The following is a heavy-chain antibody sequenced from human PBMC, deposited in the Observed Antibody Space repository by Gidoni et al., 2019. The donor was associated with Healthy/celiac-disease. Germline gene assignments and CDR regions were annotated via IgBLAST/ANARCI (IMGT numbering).Heavy chain of an antibody. D-gene: IGHD2-15*01. Sequence: HVQLPQCCAGLLQPSETLSLTCPVYGGSFSGYYWRWLRQPPGKGLEWLGEIKHSGSTNYNPSLKSRVTISVDTSKNQFSLKLSSVTAADTAVYYCARGGTTLGCSGGSCYSDFDYWGQGTLVTVSS. CDR2: IKHSGST. CDR1: GGSFSGYY. CDR3: ARGGTTLGCSGGSCYSDFDY. J-gene: IGHJ4*02. V-gene: IGHV4-34*01.